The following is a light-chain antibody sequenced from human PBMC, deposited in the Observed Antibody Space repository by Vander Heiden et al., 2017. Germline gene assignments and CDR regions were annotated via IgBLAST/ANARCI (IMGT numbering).Light chain of an antibody. CDR1: SPNIGAGYD. J-gene: IGLJ3*02. Sequence: SVPTQPPSVSAAPRQMVTISCTGSSPNIGAGYDGHWEQPVPGTAPKLLIYGNSNRPSGVPDRFSGSKSGTSASLAITGLQAEDEADYYCQSYDSSLSGWVFGGGTKLTVL. CDR3: QSYDSSLSGWV. CDR2: GNS. V-gene: IGLV1-40*01.